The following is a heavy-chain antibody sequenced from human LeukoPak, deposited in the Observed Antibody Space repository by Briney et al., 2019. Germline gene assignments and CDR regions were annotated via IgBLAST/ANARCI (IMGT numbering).Heavy chain of an antibody. Sequence: GGSLRLSCAASGFTASNNYMSWVRQAPGKGLEWVSVIYSGGSIYYADSVKGRFTISRDNSKNTVYLQMNSLRAEDTAVYYCARGLKYSSGWFYFDYWGQGTLVTVSS. CDR2: IYSGGSI. CDR1: GFTASNNY. V-gene: IGHV3-53*01. J-gene: IGHJ4*02. D-gene: IGHD6-19*01. CDR3: ARGLKYSSGWFYFDY.